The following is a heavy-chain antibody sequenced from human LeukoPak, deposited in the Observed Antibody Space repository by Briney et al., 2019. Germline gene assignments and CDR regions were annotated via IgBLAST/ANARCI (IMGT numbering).Heavy chain of an antibody. J-gene: IGHJ6*02. V-gene: IGHV1-2*02. CDR3: VRDRDASMAVYYYYGMDV. D-gene: IGHD2/OR15-2a*01. CDR1: GYTFTGYY. CDR2: INPNTGVT. Sequence: ASVKVSCKASGYTFTGYYIHWVRQAPGQGLEWMGWINPNTGVTNYAQKFQGRGTMARDPSISTAYMELSRLTSDDTAVYYCVRDRDASMAVYYYYGMDVWGQGTTVTVSS.